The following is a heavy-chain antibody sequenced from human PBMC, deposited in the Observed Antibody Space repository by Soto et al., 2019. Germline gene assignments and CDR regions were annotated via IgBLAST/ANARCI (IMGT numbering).Heavy chain of an antibody. CDR2: ISYDGSNK. D-gene: IGHD2-15*01. V-gene: IGHV3-30-3*01. Sequence: QVQLVESGGGVVQPARSLRLSCAASGFTFSSYAMHWVRQAPGKGLEWVAVISYDGSNKYYADSVKGRFTISRDNSKNTLYLQMNSLRAEDTAVYYCARAGCDGGSCYTLVGLRYGMDVWGQGTTVTVSS. CDR3: ARAGCDGGSCYTLVGLRYGMDV. J-gene: IGHJ6*02. CDR1: GFTFSSYA.